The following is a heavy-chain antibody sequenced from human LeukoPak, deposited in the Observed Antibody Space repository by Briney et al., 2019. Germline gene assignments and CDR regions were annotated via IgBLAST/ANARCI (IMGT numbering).Heavy chain of an antibody. V-gene: IGHV4-34*01. CDR1: GGSFSGYY. Sequence: SETLSLTCAVYGGSFSGYYWSWIRQPPGKGLEWTGEINHSGSTNYNPSLKSRVTISVDTSKNQFSLKLSSVTAADTAVYYCASLPVLRKGPRGLRYFDWLLFDNWFDPWGQGTLVTVSS. J-gene: IGHJ5*02. D-gene: IGHD3-9*01. CDR3: ASLPVLRKGPRGLRYFDWLLFDNWFDP. CDR2: INHSGST.